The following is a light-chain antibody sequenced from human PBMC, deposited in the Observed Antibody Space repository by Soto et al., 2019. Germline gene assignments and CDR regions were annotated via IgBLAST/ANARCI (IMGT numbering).Light chain of an antibody. V-gene: IGKV3-11*01. Sequence: EIVLTQSPATLSLSPGERATLSCRASQNVANYLDWYQQKPGQAPRLLSYESSNRATGIAARFSGSGSGTDFTLTISSLEPEDFAVYYCQQRGNWPQTFGQGTKVDIK. CDR3: QQRGNWPQT. CDR2: ESS. J-gene: IGKJ1*01. CDR1: QNVANY.